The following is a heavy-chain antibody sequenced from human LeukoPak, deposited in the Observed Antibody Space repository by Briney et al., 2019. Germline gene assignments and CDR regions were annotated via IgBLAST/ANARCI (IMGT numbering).Heavy chain of an antibody. CDR3: ARSYYDILTGYSYTNFDY. V-gene: IGHV5-51*01. J-gene: IGHJ4*02. CDR1: GYSFTSYW. Sequence: GESLKISCKGSGYSFTSYWIGWVRQMPGKGLEWVGIIYPGDSDTRYSPSFQGQVTISADKSISTAYLQWSSLKASDTAMYYCARSYYDILTGYSYTNFDYWGQGTLVTVSS. CDR2: IYPGDSDT. D-gene: IGHD3-9*01.